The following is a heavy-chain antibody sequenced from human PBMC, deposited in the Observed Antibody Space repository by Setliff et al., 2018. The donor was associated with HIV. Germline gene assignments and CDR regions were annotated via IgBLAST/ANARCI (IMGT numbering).Heavy chain of an antibody. CDR1: GFTFSSYW. V-gene: IGHV3-7*01. Sequence: GGSLRLSCAASGFTFSSYWMSWVRQAPGKGLEWVANIKQDGSEEYYVDSVKGRFTISRDNAKNSLYLQMNSLRAEDTAVYYCARGVRYFDWLEPRSHAFDIWGQGTMVTVSS. D-gene: IGHD3-9*01. J-gene: IGHJ3*02. CDR3: ARGVRYFDWLEPRSHAFDI. CDR2: IKQDGSEE.